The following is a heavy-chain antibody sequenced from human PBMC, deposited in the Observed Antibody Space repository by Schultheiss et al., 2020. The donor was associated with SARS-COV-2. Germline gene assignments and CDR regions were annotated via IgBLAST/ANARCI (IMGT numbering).Heavy chain of an antibody. CDR1: GYTFTSYG. V-gene: IGHV1-18*01. CDR2: ISAYNGNT. Sequence: ASVKVSCKASGYTFTSYGISWVRQAPGEGLEWMGWISAYNGNTNYAQKLQGRVTMTTDTSTSTAYMELSSLRSDDTAVYYCARDGEGGYYPDGWFDPWGQGTLVTVSS. D-gene: IGHD3-22*01. CDR3: ARDGEGGYYPDGWFDP. J-gene: IGHJ5*02.